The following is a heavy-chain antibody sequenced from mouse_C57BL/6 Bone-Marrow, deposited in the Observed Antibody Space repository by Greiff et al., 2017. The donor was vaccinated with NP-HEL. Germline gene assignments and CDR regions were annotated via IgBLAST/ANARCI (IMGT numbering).Heavy chain of an antibody. CDR3: ARRGYGNFPYVRDY. J-gene: IGHJ4*01. V-gene: IGHV1-64*01. D-gene: IGHD2-1*01. CDR1: GYTFTSYW. Sequence: QVQLQQPGAELVKPGASVKLSCKASGYTFTSYWMHWVKQRPGQGLEWIGMIHPNSGSTNYNEKFKSKATLTVDKSSSTAYMQLSSLTSEDSAVYYCARRGYGNFPYVRDYWGQGTSVTVSA. CDR2: IHPNSGST.